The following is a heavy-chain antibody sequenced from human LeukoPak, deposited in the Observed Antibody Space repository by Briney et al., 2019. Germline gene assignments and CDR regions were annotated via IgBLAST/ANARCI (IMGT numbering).Heavy chain of an antibody. D-gene: IGHD2-21*01. CDR1: GFTFSSYS. Sequence: GGSLRLSCAASGFTFSSYSMNWVRQAPGKGLEWVSYISSSSSTIYYADSVKGRFTISRDNAKNSLYLQMNSLRAEDTAVYYCAKDRGPAYCGGDCYSGINWYFDLWGRGTLVTVSS. CDR3: AKDRGPAYCGGDCYSGINWYFDL. CDR2: ISSSSSTI. J-gene: IGHJ2*01. V-gene: IGHV3-48*04.